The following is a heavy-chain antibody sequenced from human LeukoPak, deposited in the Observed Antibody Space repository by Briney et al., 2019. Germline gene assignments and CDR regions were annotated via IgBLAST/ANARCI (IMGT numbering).Heavy chain of an antibody. CDR3: ARRFRGGSYLGGKDDYFDY. J-gene: IGHJ4*02. Sequence: PSETLSLTCTVSGGSISSSSYYWGWIRQPPGKGLEWIGSIYYSGSTYYNPSLKSRVTISVDTSKNQFSLKLSSVTAADTAVYYCARRFRGGSYLGGKDDYFDYWGQGTLVTVSS. V-gene: IGHV4-39*01. CDR2: IYYSGST. D-gene: IGHD1-26*01. CDR1: GGSISSSSYY.